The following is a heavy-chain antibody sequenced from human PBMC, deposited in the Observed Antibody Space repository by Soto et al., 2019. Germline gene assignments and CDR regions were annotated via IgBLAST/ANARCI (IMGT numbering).Heavy chain of an antibody. CDR1: GASISSSY. D-gene: IGHD5-12*01. J-gene: IGHJ4*02. CDR3: ARGGNRYSNVASGVGGFDF. V-gene: IGHV4-59*01. CDR2: VYHTGAT. Sequence: LSLTCTASGASISSSYWSWIRQSPERGLEWIAYVYHTGATNYNPSLKSRVTISLDTSKGQFSLNLTSLTTADTAVYFCARGGNRYSNVASGVGGFDFWGQGSLVTVSS.